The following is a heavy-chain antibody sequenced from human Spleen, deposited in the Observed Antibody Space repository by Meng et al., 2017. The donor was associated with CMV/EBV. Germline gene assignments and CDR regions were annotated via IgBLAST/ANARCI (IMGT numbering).Heavy chain of an antibody. V-gene: IGHV1-69*02. CDR2: IIPILGIA. CDR1: GGTFSSYT. CDR3: ARGGSGSYGGY. Sequence: CKASGGTFSSYTISWVRQAPGQGLEWMGRIIPILGIANYAQKFQGRVTITADKSTSTAYMELSSLRSEDTAVYYCARGGSGSYGGYWGQGTLVTVSS. J-gene: IGHJ4*02. D-gene: IGHD3-10*01.